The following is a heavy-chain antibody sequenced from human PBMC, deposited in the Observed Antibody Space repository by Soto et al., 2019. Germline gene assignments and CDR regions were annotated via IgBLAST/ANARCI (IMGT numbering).Heavy chain of an antibody. CDR3: AKNYDFWSDFDY. J-gene: IGHJ4*02. D-gene: IGHD3-3*01. CDR2: ISGSGGST. CDR1: GFTFSSYA. Sequence: VGSLRLSCAASGFTFSSYAMSWVRQAPGKGLEWVSAISGSGGSTYYADSVKGRFTISRDNSKNTLYLQMNSLRAEDTAVYYCAKNYDFWSDFDYWGQGTLVTVSS. V-gene: IGHV3-23*01.